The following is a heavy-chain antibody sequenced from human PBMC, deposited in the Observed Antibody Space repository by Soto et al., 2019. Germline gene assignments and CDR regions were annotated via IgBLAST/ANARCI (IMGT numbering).Heavy chain of an antibody. D-gene: IGHD3-16*01. V-gene: IGHV1-18*01. Sequence: ASVKVSCKASGYTFTSYGISWVRQAPGQGLEWMGWISAYNGNTNYAQKLQGRVTMTTDTSTSTAYMELRSLRSDDTAVYYCARDGDGMITFGNWFDPWGQGTLVTVSS. CDR2: ISAYNGNT. CDR3: ARDGDGMITFGNWFDP. CDR1: GYTFTSYG. J-gene: IGHJ5*02.